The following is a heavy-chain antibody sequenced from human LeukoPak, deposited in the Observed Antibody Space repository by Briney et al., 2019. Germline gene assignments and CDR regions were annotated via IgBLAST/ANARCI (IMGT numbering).Heavy chain of an antibody. CDR1: GGSFSDYY. J-gene: IGHJ4*02. D-gene: IGHD5-18*01. CDR3: VRRGFGYGSPFDY. V-gene: IGHV3-53*01. Sequence: ETLSLTCAVYGGSFSDYYWSWIRQSPGKGLVWVSIIYSDGNTYYADSVKGRFTVSRDNSKNTLYLQMNSLRAEDTAVYYCVRRGFGYGSPFDYWGQGTLVTVSS. CDR2: IYSDGNT.